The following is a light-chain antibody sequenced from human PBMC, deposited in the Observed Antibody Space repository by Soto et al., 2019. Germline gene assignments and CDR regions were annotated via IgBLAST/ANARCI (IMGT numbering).Light chain of an antibody. CDR3: QKSSSIPYT. V-gene: IGKV1-39*01. CDR2: GAS. CDR1: QTISTY. Sequence: DIQMTQSPSSLSASVGDRVTITCRASQTISTYLNWYQQNPGKAPKLLIYGASNLQNGVPSRFSGSCSGTDFSLTISSLQPEDFATYYCQKSSSIPYTFGQGTKLEIK. J-gene: IGKJ2*01.